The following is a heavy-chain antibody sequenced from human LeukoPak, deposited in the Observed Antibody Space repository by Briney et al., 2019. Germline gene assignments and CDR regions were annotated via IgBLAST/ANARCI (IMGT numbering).Heavy chain of an antibody. J-gene: IGHJ4*02. Sequence: GGSLRLSCAASGFTFSSYSMNWVRQAPGKGLEWVSSISSSSSYIYYADSVKGRFTISRDNAKNSLYLQMNSLRAEDTAVYYCARDRGVTMIVVVFDYWGQGTLVTVSS. CDR2: ISSSSSYI. D-gene: IGHD3-22*01. CDR1: GFTFSSYS. CDR3: ARDRGVTMIVVVFDY. V-gene: IGHV3-21*01.